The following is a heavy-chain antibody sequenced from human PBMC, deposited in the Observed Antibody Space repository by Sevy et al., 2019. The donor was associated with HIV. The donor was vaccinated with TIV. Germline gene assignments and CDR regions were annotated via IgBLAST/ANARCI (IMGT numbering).Heavy chain of an antibody. CDR1: GYTFTSYF. CDR2: INPSGGST. V-gene: IGHV1-46*03. D-gene: IGHD6-19*01. CDR3: ARVTGWYGGSTGFDY. Sequence: ASVKVSCKASGYTFTSYFMHWVRQAPGQGLEWLGTINPSGGSTSYAQKFRGRVTMTSDTSTSTVYMELSSLRSDDTAVYYCARVTGWYGGSTGFDYWGQGTQVTVSS. J-gene: IGHJ4*02.